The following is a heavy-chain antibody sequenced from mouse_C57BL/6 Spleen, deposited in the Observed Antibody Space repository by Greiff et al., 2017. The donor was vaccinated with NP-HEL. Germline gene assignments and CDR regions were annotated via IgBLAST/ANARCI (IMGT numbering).Heavy chain of an antibody. CDR2: IDPSDSYT. J-gene: IGHJ3*01. Sequence: VKLQQPGAELVMPGASVKLSCKASGYTFTSYWMHWVKQRPGQGLEWIGEIDPSDSYTNYNQKFKGKSTLTVDKSSSTAYMQLSSLTSEDSAVYYCAVKAWFAYWGQGTLVTVSA. CDR3: AVKAWFAY. V-gene: IGHV1-69*01. CDR1: GYTFTSYW.